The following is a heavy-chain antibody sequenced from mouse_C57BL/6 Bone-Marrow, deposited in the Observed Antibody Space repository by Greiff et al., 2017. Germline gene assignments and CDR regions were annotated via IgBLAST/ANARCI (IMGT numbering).Heavy chain of an antibody. V-gene: IGHV1-82*01. J-gene: IGHJ3*01. CDR2: IYPGDGDT. D-gene: IGHD2-1*01. CDR3: AREEIYGNYGGFAY. CDR1: GYAFSSSW. Sequence: QVQLQQSGPELVKPGASVKISCKASGYAFSSSWMNWVKQRPGKGLEWIGRIYPGDGDTNYNGKFKGKATLTADKSSSTAYMQLSSLTSEDSAVYFCAREEIYGNYGGFAYWGQGTLVTVSA.